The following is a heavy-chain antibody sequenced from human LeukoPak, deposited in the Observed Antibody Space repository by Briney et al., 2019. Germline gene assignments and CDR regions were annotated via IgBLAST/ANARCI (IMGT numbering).Heavy chain of an antibody. Sequence: PGGSLRLSRSGSGFTLSSYWMSWVSQAPGKGLEWVAHIKQDGSEKYYVESVKGRFTISRDNAKNSPYLQMNSLRAEDTAVYYCARGFSIWFGGSTYYFDYWGQGTLVTVSS. J-gene: IGHJ4*02. CDR3: ARGFSIWFGGSTYYFDY. CDR2: IKQDGSEK. V-gene: IGHV3-7*01. CDR1: GFTLSSYW. D-gene: IGHD3-10*01.